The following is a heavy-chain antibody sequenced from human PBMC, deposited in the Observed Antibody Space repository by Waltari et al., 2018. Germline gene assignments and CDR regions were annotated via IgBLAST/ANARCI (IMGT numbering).Heavy chain of an antibody. CDR2: INPNSGGT. J-gene: IGHJ2*01. CDR1: GYTFTGYY. D-gene: IGHD6-13*01. V-gene: IGHV1-2*02. CDR3: ARLRAAAEYWYFDL. Sequence: QVQLVQSGAEVKKPGASVKVSCKATGYTFTGYYMHWMRQAPGQGLEWMGWINPNSGGTNYAQKFQGRVTMTRDTSISTAYMELSRLRSDDTAVYYCARLRAAAEYWYFDLWGRGTLVTVSS.